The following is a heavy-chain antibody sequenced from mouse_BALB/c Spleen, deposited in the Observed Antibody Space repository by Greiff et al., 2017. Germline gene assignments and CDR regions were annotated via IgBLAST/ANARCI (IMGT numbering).Heavy chain of an antibody. V-gene: IGHV8-11*01. D-gene: IGHD1-1*01. J-gene: IGHJ4*01. CDR1: GFSLSTYGIG. Sequence: QVTLKVSGPGILQPSQTLSLTCSFSGFSLSTYGIGVGWIRQPSGKGLEWLAHIWWNDNKYYNTALKSRLTISKDTSNNQVFLKIASVDTADTATYYCARILFITTVRNAMDYWGQGTSVTVSS. CDR3: ARILFITTVRNAMDY. CDR2: IWWNDNK.